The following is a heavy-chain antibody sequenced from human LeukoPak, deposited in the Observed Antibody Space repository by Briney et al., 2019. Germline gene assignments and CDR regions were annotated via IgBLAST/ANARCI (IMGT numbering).Heavy chain of an antibody. CDR2: TYYSGRT. Sequence: PETLSLTCIVSGGSISSYSGSWIRHPQGKGLEWVGSTYYSGRTTYNPSLKSGFTIPVAQSKNQFTLKLSSGAATDQAVFSCAVVNRHSNDYGDRGNLDYWGQGTLVTV. CDR3: AVVNRHSNDYGDRGNLDY. J-gene: IGHJ4*02. V-gene: IGHV4-59*01. D-gene: IGHD4-17*01. CDR1: GGSISSYS.